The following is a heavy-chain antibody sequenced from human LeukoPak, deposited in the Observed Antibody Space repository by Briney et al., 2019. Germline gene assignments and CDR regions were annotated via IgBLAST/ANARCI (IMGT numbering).Heavy chain of an antibody. CDR3: ARELEAFDI. CDR2: IEYDGANK. J-gene: IGHJ3*02. D-gene: IGHD1-1*01. CDR1: AFTFSSYA. V-gene: IGHV3-30-3*01. Sequence: PGGSLRLSCAASAFTFSSYAMHWVRQAPGKGLEWVAVIEYDGANKYYAESVKGRFTISRDNSKNTLYPQTNSLRAEDTAIYYCARELEAFDIWGQGTMVTVSS.